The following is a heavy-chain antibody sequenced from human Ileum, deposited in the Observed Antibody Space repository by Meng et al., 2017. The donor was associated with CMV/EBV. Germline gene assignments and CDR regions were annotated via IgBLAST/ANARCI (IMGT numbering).Heavy chain of an antibody. CDR2: IEYHGRTE. V-gene: IGHV3-33*01. CDR3: ARRGGLDV. D-gene: IGHD3-16*01. Sequence: GGSLRLSCAASGFTFSNYGMHWVRQAPGKGLEWVSFIEYHGRTENYADSVEGRFTISRDNSRNRVYLQLNSVRREDTAVYYCARRGGLDVWGQGTTVTVSS. J-gene: IGHJ6*02. CDR1: GFTFSNYG.